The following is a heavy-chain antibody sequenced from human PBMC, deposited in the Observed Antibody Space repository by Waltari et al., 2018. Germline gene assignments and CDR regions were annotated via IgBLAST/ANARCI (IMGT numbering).Heavy chain of an antibody. CDR2: KKQDGSGK. Sequence: EVQLVESGGGLVQPGGSLRLSCAASGFTFSSYWMSWVRQAPGKGLEWVANKKQDGSGKDYVDSVKGRFTISRDNAKNSLYLQMNSLRAEDTAVYYCARAYRTLYYDFWSGYGYCGQGTLVTVSS. J-gene: IGHJ4*02. CDR1: GFTFSSYW. CDR3: ARAYRTLYYDFWSGYGY. D-gene: IGHD3-3*01. V-gene: IGHV3-7*01.